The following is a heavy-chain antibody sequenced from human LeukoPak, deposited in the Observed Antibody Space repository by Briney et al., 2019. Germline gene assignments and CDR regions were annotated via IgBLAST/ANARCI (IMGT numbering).Heavy chain of an antibody. CDR3: ARGPTPDY. CDR2: IYHSGST. CDR1: GGSISSGGYS. Sequence: SETLSLTCAVSGGSISSGGYSWSWIRQPPGKGLEWIGYIYHSGSTYYNPSLKSRVTISVDRSKNQFSLKLSSVTAADTAVYYCARGPTPDYWGQGTLVTVSS. J-gene: IGHJ4*02. V-gene: IGHV4-30-2*01.